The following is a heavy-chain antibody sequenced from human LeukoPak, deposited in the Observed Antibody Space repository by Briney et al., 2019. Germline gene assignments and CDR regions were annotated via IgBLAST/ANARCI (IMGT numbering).Heavy chain of an antibody. J-gene: IGHJ4*02. CDR2: ISYDGSNK. Sequence: GGSLRLSCAASGFTFSSYGMHWVRQAPGKGLEWVAVISYDGSNKYYADSVKGRFTISRDNSKNTLYLQMNSLRAEDTAVYYCAKDDFDYWGQGTLVTVSS. V-gene: IGHV3-30*18. CDR1: GFTFSSYG. CDR3: AKDDFDY.